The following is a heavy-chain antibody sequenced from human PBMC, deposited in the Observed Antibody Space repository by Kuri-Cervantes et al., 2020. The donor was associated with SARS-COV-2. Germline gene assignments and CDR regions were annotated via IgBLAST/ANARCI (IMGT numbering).Heavy chain of an antibody. Sequence: ESLKISCSVSGGSISSRSYYWGWLRQPPGKGLEWIWSSYYSGSTNYNPTLKSRVTISVDTSTNQFLLNLTPVTAADTAVYYCARQGGYYGTDVGGQGTTVTVSS. V-gene: IGHV4-39*01. J-gene: IGHJ6*02. CDR2: SYYSGST. CDR3: ARQGGYYGTDV. CDR1: GGSISSRSYY. D-gene: IGHD3-22*01.